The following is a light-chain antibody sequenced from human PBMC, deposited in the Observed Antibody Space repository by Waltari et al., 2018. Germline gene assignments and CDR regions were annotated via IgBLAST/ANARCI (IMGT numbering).Light chain of an antibody. V-gene: IGKV3-20*01. CDR1: QSVGRS. CDR2: GAS. Sequence: EIVLTQSPGTLSLSPGERATLSCRASQSVGRSLAWYQPKRGQAPRLLIYGASSRATGIPDRFSGSGSWTDFSLTISRLEPEDFAVYYCQHYVRLPATFGQGTDVEIK. J-gene: IGKJ1*01. CDR3: QHYVRLPAT.